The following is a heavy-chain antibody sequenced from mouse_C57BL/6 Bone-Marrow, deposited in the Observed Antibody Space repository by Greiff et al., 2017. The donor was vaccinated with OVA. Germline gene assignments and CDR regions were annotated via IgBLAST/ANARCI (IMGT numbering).Heavy chain of an antibody. CDR1: GYTFTSYW. CDR3: AGYYGFAD. V-gene: IGHV1-50*01. D-gene: IGHD2-3*01. Sequence: VQLQQPGAELVKPGASVKLSCKASGYTFTSYWMQWVKQRPGQGLEWIGEIDPSDSYTNYNQKFKGKATLTVDTSSSTAYMQLSSLTSEDSAVYYCAGYYGFADWGQGTLVTVSA. CDR2: IDPSDSYT. J-gene: IGHJ3*01.